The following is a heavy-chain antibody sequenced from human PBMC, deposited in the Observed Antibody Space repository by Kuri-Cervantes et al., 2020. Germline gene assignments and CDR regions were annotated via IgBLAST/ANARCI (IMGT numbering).Heavy chain of an antibody. V-gene: IGHV1-18*01. CDR2: ISAYDGNI. J-gene: IGHJ4*02. Sequence: ASVKVSCKTSGYDFNNWGISWVRQAPGQGLEWMGWISAYDGNINYAQKVQGRVTMTTDKATSTAYMELRSLRSEDTAVYYCARDRYRGSGFYNYFDYWGQGILVTVSS. CDR3: ARDRYRGSGFYNYFDY. D-gene: IGHD3-10*01. CDR1: GYDFNNWG.